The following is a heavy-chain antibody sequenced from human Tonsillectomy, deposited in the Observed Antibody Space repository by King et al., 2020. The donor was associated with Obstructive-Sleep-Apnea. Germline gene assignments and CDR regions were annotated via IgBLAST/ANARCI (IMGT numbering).Heavy chain of an antibody. Sequence: VQLVESGGGVVQPGRSLRLSCAASGFTFSSYARHWVRQAPGKGLEWVAVISYDGSNKYYADSVKGRFTISRDNSKNTLYLQMNSLRPEDTAVYYCARDEEDWGQGTLVTVSS. CDR1: GFTFSSYA. CDR2: ISYDGSNK. CDR3: ARDEED. V-gene: IGHV3-30-3*01. J-gene: IGHJ4*02.